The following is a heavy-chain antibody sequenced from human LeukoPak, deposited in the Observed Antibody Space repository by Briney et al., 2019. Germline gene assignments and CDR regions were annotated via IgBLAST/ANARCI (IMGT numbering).Heavy chain of an antibody. CDR1: GFTFSSYS. CDR3: AREGILLGPMDV. Sequence: GGSLSLSCAASGFTFSSYSMNWVRQAPGKGLEWVSSISSSSSYIYYADSVKGRFTISRDNAKNSLYLQMNSLRAEDTAVYYCAREGILLGPMDVWGKGTTVTVSS. D-gene: IGHD2-15*01. CDR2: ISSSSSYI. V-gene: IGHV3-21*01. J-gene: IGHJ6*04.